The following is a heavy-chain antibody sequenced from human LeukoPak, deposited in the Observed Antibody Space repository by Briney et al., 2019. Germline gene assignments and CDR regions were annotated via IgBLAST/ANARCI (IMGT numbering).Heavy chain of an antibody. CDR2: ISWNSGSI. CDR1: GFTFDDYA. D-gene: IGHD4-11*01. V-gene: IGHV3-9*01. J-gene: IGHJ5*02. CDR3: AKDIYPYRSGVHWFDP. Sequence: PGGSLRLSCAASGFTFDDYAMHWVRQAPGKGLEWVSGISWNSGSIGYADSVKGRFTISRDNAKNSLYLQMNSLRAEDTALYYCAKDIYPYRSGVHWFDPWGQGTLVTVSS.